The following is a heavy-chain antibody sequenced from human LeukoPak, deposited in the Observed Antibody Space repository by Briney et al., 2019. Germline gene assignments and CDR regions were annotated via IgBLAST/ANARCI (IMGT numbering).Heavy chain of an antibody. CDR3: ARVVAYDSSGYYPQYYFDY. CDR2: IKEDGSDK. J-gene: IGHJ4*02. CDR1: GFIFSSYW. V-gene: IGHV3-7*01. D-gene: IGHD3-22*01. Sequence: PGGSLRLSCAASGFIFSSYWMAWVRQAPGKGLEWVANIKEDGSDKNYVDSVKGRFTISRDNAKNSLYLQMNSLRAEDTAVYYCARVVAYDSSGYYPQYYFDYWGQGTLVTVSS.